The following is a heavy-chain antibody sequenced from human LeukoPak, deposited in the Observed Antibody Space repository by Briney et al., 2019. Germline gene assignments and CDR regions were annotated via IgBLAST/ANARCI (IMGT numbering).Heavy chain of an antibody. CDR3: ARVYYYDSSGYEGDGFDI. D-gene: IGHD3-22*01. J-gene: IGHJ3*02. V-gene: IGHV3-74*01. CDR2: INSDGSST. CDR1: GFTFSSYW. Sequence: PGGSLRLSCAASGFTFSSYWMHWVRHAPGKGLVWVSRINSDGSSTSYADSVKGRFTISRDNAKNTLYLQMNSLRAEDTAVYYCARVYYYDSSGYEGDGFDIWGQGTMVTVSS.